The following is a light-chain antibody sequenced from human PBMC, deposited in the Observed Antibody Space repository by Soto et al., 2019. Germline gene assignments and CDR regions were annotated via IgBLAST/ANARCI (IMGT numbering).Light chain of an antibody. CDR3: CSYAGGSTYV. CDR1: SSDVGSYNL. CDR2: EGS. Sequence: QSALTQPASVSGSPGQSITISCTGTSSDVGSYNLVSWYQQHPGKAPKLMIYEGSKRPSRVSNRLSGSKSGNTASLTISGLQAEDEADSYFCSYAGGSTYVFGTGTKVTVL. V-gene: IGLV2-23*01. J-gene: IGLJ1*01.